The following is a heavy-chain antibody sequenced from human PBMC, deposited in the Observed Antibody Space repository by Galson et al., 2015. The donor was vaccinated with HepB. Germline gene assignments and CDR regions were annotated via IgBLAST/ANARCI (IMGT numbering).Heavy chain of an antibody. D-gene: IGHD6-13*01. V-gene: IGHV3-53*01. CDR2: ISTGTDL. Sequence: SLRLSCAASGFTASRSYMAWVRQAPGKGLEWVSVISTGTDLYHADSVRGRFAIARDNSKNSLYLQLNSLRADDTAVYYCARIFTSSWYFDHWGQGTLVTVSS. CDR1: GFTASRSY. CDR3: ARIFTSSWYFDH. J-gene: IGHJ4*02.